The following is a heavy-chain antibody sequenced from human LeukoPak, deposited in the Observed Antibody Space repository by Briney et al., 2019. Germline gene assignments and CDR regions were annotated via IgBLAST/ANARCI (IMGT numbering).Heavy chain of an antibody. CDR3: ARVGMIGYNWFDP. Sequence: GGSLRLSCAASGFTFTTYFMSWVRQAPGKGLEWVSGISNSGGSTYYADSVKGRFTISRDNSKNMLYLQMNSLKTEDTAVYYCARVGMIGYNWFDPWGQGTLVTVSS. J-gene: IGHJ5*02. CDR2: ISNSGGST. V-gene: IGHV3-23*01. D-gene: IGHD3-22*01. CDR1: GFTFTTYF.